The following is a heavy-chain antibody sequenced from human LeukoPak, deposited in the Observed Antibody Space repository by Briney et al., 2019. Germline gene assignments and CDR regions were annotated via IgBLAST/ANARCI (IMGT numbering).Heavy chain of an antibody. D-gene: IGHD2-2*01. Sequence: SETLSLTCTVSGGSISSYYWSWIRQPPGKGLEWIGYIYYSGSTNYNPSLKSRVTISVDTSKNQFSLKLSSVTAADTAVYYCARGVGVPAAFDYWGQGTLVTVSS. J-gene: IGHJ4*02. CDR2: IYYSGST. CDR1: GGSISSYY. CDR3: ARGVGVPAAFDY. V-gene: IGHV4-59*01.